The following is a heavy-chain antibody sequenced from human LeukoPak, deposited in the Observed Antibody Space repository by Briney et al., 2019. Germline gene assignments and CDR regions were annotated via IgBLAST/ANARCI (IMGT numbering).Heavy chain of an antibody. CDR2: IYPGDSDT. CDR3: ARVRYYYDSTGFYYFDY. Sequence: GESLKISCKGSGYTFTNYWIGWVRQTPGKGLEWMGIIYPGDSDTRYSPSFQGQVTMSADKSITTAYLQWSSLKASDTAMYYCARVRYYYDSTGFYYFDYWGQGTLVTVSS. CDR1: GYTFTNYW. V-gene: IGHV5-51*01. D-gene: IGHD3-22*01. J-gene: IGHJ4*02.